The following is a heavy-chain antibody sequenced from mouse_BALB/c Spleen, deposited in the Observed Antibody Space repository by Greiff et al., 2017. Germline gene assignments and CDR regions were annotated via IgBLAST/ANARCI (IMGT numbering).Heavy chain of an antibody. Sequence: QVQLQQSGAELVRPGTSVKISCKASGYTFTNYWLGWVKQRPGHGLEWIGDIYPGGGYTYYHEKFKGKATLTADPSSSTAYMQLSSLTSEDSAVYFRARNAYGNYVYYFDDWGQGTTLTVSS. CDR3: ARNAYGNYVYYFDD. V-gene: IGHV1-63*02. CDR2: IYPGGGYT. D-gene: IGHD2-1*01. J-gene: IGHJ2*01. CDR1: GYTFTNYW.